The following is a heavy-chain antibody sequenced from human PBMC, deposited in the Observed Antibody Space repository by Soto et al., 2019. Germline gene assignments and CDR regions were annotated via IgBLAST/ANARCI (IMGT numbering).Heavy chain of an antibody. D-gene: IGHD3-10*01. J-gene: IGHJ6*02. CDR1: GFTVSSNY. Sequence: PGGSLRLSCAVSGFTVSSNYMSWVRHAPGQGLEWVSSLYSGGNTYYADSVKGRFILSRDNSRNTLYFEMNGLRAEDTAVYYCARDQRDGNSWPSSDYHYGMDVWGQGTTVTVSS. CDR3: ARDQRDGNSWPSSDYHYGMDV. CDR2: LYSGGNT. V-gene: IGHV3-53*01.